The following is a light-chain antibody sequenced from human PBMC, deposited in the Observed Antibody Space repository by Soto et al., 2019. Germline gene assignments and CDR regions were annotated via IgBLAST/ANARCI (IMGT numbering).Light chain of an antibody. Sequence: DIQMTQSPSTLSASVGDRVTITCRASQTISSWLAWYQQKPGKAPKLLIYKASTLKSGVPSRFSGSGSGTEFTLTISSLQPDDSATYYCQQCNRYPITFGQGTRLEI. CDR3: QQCNRYPIT. V-gene: IGKV1-5*03. CDR1: QTISSW. CDR2: KAS. J-gene: IGKJ5*01.